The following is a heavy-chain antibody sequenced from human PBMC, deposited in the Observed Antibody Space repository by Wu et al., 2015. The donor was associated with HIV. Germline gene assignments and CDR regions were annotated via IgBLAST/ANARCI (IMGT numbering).Heavy chain of an antibody. CDR1: GYTFIDYY. D-gene: IGHD3-9*01. CDR2: INPNSGGT. J-gene: IGHJ4*02. CDR3: ATGVDWSNLYDY. Sequence: QVQLVQSGAEVKKPGASVKVSCKASGYTFIDYYMHWVRQAPGQGLEWMGWINPNSGGTNYAQKFQGRVTLTRDTSISTAYMELGSLRSDDTAVYYCATGVDWSNLYDYWGQGTLVTVSS. V-gene: IGHV1-2*02.